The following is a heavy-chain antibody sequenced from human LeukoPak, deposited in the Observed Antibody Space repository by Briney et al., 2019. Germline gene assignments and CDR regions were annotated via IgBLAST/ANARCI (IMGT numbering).Heavy chain of an antibody. V-gene: IGHV1-2*02. CDR2: INPNSGGT. CDR3: ARDAPKAVVAGTRYVHYY. Sequence: ASVKVSCKASGYTFTGYYMHWVRQAPGLGLEWMGWINPNSGGTNYAQKFQGRVTMTRDTSISTAYMELSRLRSDDTAVYYCARDAPKAVVAGTRYVHYYWGQGTLVTVSS. J-gene: IGHJ4*02. CDR1: GYTFTGYY. D-gene: IGHD6-19*01.